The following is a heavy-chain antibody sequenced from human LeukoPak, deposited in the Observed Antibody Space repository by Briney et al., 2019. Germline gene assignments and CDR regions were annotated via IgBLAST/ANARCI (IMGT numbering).Heavy chain of an antibody. CDR3: AKDQRGNFDY. CDR2: INWNGGGT. D-gene: IGHD3-10*01. V-gene: IGHV3-20*04. J-gene: IGHJ4*02. Sequence: PGGSLRLSCAASGFTFDDYGMSWVRQAPGKGLEWVSGINWNGGGTGYADSVKGRFTISRDNSKNTLYLQMNSLRAEDTAVYYCAKDQRGNFDYWGQGTLVTVSS. CDR1: GFTFDDYG.